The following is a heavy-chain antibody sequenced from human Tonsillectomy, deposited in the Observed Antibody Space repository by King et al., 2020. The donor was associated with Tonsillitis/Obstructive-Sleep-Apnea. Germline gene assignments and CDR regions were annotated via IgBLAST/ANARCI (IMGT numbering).Heavy chain of an antibody. CDR1: GGSFSYDY. Sequence: VQLQQWGAGLLKPSETLSLTCAVYGGSFSYDYWSWIRQPPGKGLEWIGEINHSGSTNYNPSLKSRVTMSVDTSKNQFSLKLTSVTAADTAVYYCASRHSVTVVPFDYWGQGTLVTVSS. J-gene: IGHJ4*02. CDR3: ASRHSVTVVPFDY. V-gene: IGHV4-34*01. CDR2: INHSGST. D-gene: IGHD1-20*01.